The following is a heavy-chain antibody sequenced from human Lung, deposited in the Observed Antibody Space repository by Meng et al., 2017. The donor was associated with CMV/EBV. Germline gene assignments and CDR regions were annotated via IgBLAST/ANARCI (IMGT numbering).Heavy chain of an antibody. CDR3: ARGINGGCGD. Sequence: QVQLQQSGPGLVKPSQTLSLPCAISWDIVSSNSAAWHWIRQSPSRGLEWLGRTYYRSKWYHEYAVSVKSRITISPDTPKNQFSLQLNSMTPEDTAVYYCARGINGGCGDWGQGTLVTVSS. CDR2: TYYRSKWYH. V-gene: IGHV6-1*01. CDR1: WDIVSSNSAA. J-gene: IGHJ4*02. D-gene: IGHD4-23*01.